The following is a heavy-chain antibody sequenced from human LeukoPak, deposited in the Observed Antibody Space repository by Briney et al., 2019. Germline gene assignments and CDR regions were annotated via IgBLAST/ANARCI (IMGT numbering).Heavy chain of an antibody. V-gene: IGHV3-23*01. D-gene: IGHD3-22*01. CDR2: ISGSGGST. CDR3: AKEGDYDSSGYYKNWFDP. J-gene: IGHJ5*02. CDR1: GFTFSSYA. Sequence: GGSLRLSCAAFGFTFSSYAMSWVRQAPGKGLEWVSAISGSGGSTYYADSVKGRFTISRDNSKNTLYLQMNSLRAEDTAVYYCAKEGDYDSSGYYKNWFDPWGQGTLVTVSS.